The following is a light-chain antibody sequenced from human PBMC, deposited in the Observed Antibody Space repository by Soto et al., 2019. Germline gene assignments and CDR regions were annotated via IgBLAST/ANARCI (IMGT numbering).Light chain of an antibody. CDR2: WAS. Sequence: DSVMTQSPDSLAVSLCERATTNCKSRQSLLYSSNNKKYLNWYQHKPGKPPKFLIYWASTRKSGVPERFSGSGSGTDFTLTISSLQAEDFAVYYCQQYYSIPPTFGGGTKVDIK. J-gene: IGKJ4*01. CDR3: QQYYSIPPT. V-gene: IGKV4-1*01. CDR1: QSLLYSSNNKKY.